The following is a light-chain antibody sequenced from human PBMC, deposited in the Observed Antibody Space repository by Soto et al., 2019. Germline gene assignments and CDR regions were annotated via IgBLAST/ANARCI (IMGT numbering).Light chain of an antibody. CDR3: NSYTSSSTYV. J-gene: IGLJ1*01. Sequence: QSVLTQPASVSGSPGQSITISCTGTSSDVGAYNYVSWYQQHPGKAPKLMLYDVANRPSGVSNRFSGSKSGNTVSLTISGLQAEDEADYYCNSYTSSSTYVFGTGTKVTVL. V-gene: IGLV2-14*01. CDR1: SSDVGAYNY. CDR2: DVA.